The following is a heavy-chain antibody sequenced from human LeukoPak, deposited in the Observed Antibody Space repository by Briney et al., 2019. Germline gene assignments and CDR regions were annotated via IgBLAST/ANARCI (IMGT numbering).Heavy chain of an antibody. V-gene: IGHV3-21*01. J-gene: IGHJ4*02. CDR2: ISSSSSYI. D-gene: IGHD6-6*01. CDR1: GFTFSSYS. Sequence: PGGSLRLSRAASGFTFSSYSMNWVRQAPGKGLEWVSSISSSSSYIYYADSVKGRFTISRDNAKNSLYLQMNSLRAEDTAVYYCVRDHEKQLSFDYWGQGTLVTVSS. CDR3: VRDHEKQLSFDY.